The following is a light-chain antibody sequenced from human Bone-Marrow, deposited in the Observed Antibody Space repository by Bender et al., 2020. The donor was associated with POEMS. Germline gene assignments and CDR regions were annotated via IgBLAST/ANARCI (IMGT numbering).Light chain of an antibody. CDR2: SNY. V-gene: IGLV1-44*01. Sequence: QSVLTQPPSASATPGQRVTISCTGSSSNIGAGYNVHWYQQLPGTAPRLVVYSNYRRPSGVPARFSGSKSGTSASLAISDIQSEDEGDYYCSSWDDSLSGWVFGGGTKLTVL. CDR1: SSNIGAGYN. J-gene: IGLJ3*02. CDR3: SSWDDSLSGWV.